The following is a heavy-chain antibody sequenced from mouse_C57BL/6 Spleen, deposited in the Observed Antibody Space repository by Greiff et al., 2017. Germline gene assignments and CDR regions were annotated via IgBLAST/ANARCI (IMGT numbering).Heavy chain of an antibody. D-gene: IGHD1-1*01. CDR2: IDPETGGT. J-gene: IGHJ2*01. CDR1: GYTFTDYE. Sequence: QVHVKQSGAELVRPGASVTLSCKASGYTFTDYEMHWVKQTPVHGLEWIGAIDPETGGTAYNQKFKGKAILTADKSSSTAYMELRSLTSEDSAVYYCTRDYGSSSYYFDYWGQGTTLTVSS. CDR3: TRDYGSSSYYFDY. V-gene: IGHV1-15*01.